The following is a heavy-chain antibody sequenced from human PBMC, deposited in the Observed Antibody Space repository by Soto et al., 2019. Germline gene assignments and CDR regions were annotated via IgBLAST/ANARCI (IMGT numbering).Heavy chain of an antibody. J-gene: IGHJ6*02. CDR1: GGSISSGDYY. CDR3: ARDRATHIVLMVYAEYYGMDV. D-gene: IGHD2-8*01. V-gene: IGHV4-30-4*01. Sequence: SLTCTVSGGSISSGDYYWSWIRQPPGKGLEWIGYIYYSGSTYYNPSLKSRVTISVDTSKNQFSLKLSSVTAADTAVYYCARDRATHIVLMVYAEYYGMDVWGQGTTVTVSS. CDR2: IYYSGST.